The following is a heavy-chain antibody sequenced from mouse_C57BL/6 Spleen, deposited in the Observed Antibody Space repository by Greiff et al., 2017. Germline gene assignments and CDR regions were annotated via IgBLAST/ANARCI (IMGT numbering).Heavy chain of an antibody. V-gene: IGHV1-81*01. J-gene: IGHJ4*01. CDR2: IYPRSGNT. CDR3: ASSITTVPDYYAMDY. Sequence: QVQLQQSGAELARPGASVKLSCKASGYTFTSYGISWVKQRTGQGLEWIGEIYPRSGNTYYNEKFKGKATLTADKSSSTAYMELRSLTSEDSAVYFCASSITTVPDYYAMDYWGQGTSVTVSS. CDR1: GYTFTSYG. D-gene: IGHD1-1*01.